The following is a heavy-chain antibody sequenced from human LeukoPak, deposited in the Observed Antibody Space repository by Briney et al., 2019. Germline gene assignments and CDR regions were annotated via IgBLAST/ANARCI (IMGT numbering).Heavy chain of an antibody. CDR3: ATGIAVAGTTGFDY. Sequence: ASVKVSCEVSGYTLTELSMHWVRQAPGKGLEWMGGFDPEDGETIYAQKFQGRVTMTEDTSTDTAYMELSSLRSEDTAVYYCATGIAVAGTTGFDYWGQGTLVTVSS. D-gene: IGHD6-19*01. CDR2: FDPEDGET. CDR1: GYTLTELS. V-gene: IGHV1-24*01. J-gene: IGHJ4*02.